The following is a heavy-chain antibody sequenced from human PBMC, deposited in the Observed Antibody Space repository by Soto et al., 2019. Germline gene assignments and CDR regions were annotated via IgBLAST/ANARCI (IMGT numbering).Heavy chain of an antibody. CDR3: ARLGNEYSSSWSSYYYGMDV. J-gene: IGHJ6*02. CDR1: GFTFSSYW. Sequence: GGSLRLSCAASGFTFSSYWMSRVRQAPGKGLEWVANIKQDGSEKYYVDSVKGRFTISRGNAKNSLYLQMNSLRAEDTAVYYCARLGNEYSSSWSSYYYGMDVWGQGTTVTVSS. V-gene: IGHV3-7*03. CDR2: IKQDGSEK. D-gene: IGHD6-13*01.